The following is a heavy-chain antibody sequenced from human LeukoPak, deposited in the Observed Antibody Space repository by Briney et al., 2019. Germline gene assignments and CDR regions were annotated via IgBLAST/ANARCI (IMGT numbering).Heavy chain of an antibody. CDR3: ARDTLEISSGSYLTFAD. CDR1: GGSISSYY. D-gene: IGHD1-26*01. CDR2: IYTSGST. Sequence: SETLSLTCTVSGGSISSYYWSWIRQPAGKGLEWIGRIYTSGSTNYNPSLKSRVTMSVDTSKNQFSLKLSSVTAADTAVYYCARDTLEISSGSYLTFADWGQGTLVTVSS. J-gene: IGHJ4*02. V-gene: IGHV4-4*07.